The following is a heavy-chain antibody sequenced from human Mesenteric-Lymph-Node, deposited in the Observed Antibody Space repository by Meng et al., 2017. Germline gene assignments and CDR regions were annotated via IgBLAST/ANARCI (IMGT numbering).Heavy chain of an antibody. Sequence: GESLKISCAASGFTFSSYAMHWVRQAPGKGLEWVAVISYDGSNKYYADSVKGRFTISRDNSKNTLYLQMNSLRAEDTAVYYCARDRWAYNWNYGTFSFYWYFDLWGRGTLVTVSS. V-gene: IGHV3-30*01. D-gene: IGHD1-7*01. CDR2: ISYDGSNK. CDR3: ARDRWAYNWNYGTFSFYWYFDL. J-gene: IGHJ2*01. CDR1: GFTFSSYA.